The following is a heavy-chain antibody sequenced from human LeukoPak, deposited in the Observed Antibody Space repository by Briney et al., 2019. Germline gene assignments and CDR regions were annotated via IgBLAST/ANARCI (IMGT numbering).Heavy chain of an antibody. V-gene: IGHV3-48*02. Sequence: GGSLTLSCAASGFTFSSYSMNWVRQAPGKGLEWVSYISSSSSIIYYADSVEGRFTISRDNAKNSLYLQMNSLRDEDTAVYYCARDQDYSFDYWGQGTLVTVSS. D-gene: IGHD3-10*01. CDR3: ARDQDYSFDY. CDR1: GFTFSSYS. CDR2: ISSSSSII. J-gene: IGHJ4*02.